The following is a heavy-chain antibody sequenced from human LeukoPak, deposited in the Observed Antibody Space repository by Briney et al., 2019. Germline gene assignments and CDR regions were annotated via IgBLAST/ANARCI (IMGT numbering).Heavy chain of an antibody. J-gene: IGHJ3*02. CDR2: ISPSGGST. CDR3: ATSSDYYGSGSHDAFDI. CDR1: GYTFTSYY. D-gene: IGHD3-10*01. V-gene: IGHV1-46*01. Sequence: ASVKVSCKASGYTFTSYYMHWVRQAPGQGLEWMGIISPSGGSTSYAQKFQGRVTMTRDTSISTAYMELSRLRSDDTAVYYCATSSDYYGSGSHDAFDIWGQGTMVTVSS.